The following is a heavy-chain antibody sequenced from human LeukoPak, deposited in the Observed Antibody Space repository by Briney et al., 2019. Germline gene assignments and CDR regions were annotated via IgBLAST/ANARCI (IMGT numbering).Heavy chain of an antibody. Sequence: ASVKVSCKASGYTFTSYDINWVRQATGQGLEWMGWMNPNSGNTGYAQKFQGRVTMTRNTSISTAYMELSSLRSEDTAVYYCARAGLGSGWYSFDYWGQGTLVTVSS. J-gene: IGHJ4*02. CDR2: MNPNSGNT. CDR1: GYTFTSYD. V-gene: IGHV1-8*01. CDR3: ARAGLGSGWYSFDY. D-gene: IGHD6-19*01.